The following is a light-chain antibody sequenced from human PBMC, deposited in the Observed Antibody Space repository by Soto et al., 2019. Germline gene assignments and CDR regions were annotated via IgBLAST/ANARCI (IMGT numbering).Light chain of an antibody. CDR3: QQYGNSPQT. CDR1: QSISDT. CDR2: GAS. J-gene: IGKJ1*01. Sequence: EIVMTQSPATWSGSPGGSAILSCRASQSISDTLAWYQQKPGQAPRLPIYGASSRATGIPDRFSGSGSGTDFTLTISRLEPEDFAVYYCQQYGNSPQTFGQGTKVDIK. V-gene: IGKV3-20*01.